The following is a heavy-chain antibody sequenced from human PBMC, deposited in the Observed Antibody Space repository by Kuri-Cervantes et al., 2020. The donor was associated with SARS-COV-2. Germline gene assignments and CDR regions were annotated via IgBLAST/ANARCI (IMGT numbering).Heavy chain of an antibody. D-gene: IGHD3-10*01. CDR2: IYTSGST. J-gene: IGHJ3*02. Sequence: SETLSLTCTVSGGSISSGSYYWSWIRQPAGKGLEWTGRIYTSGSTNYNPSLKSRVTISVDTSKNQFSLKLSSVTAADTAVYYCARARMVRGVNGAFDIWGQGTMVTVSS. CDR1: GGSISSGSYY. V-gene: IGHV4-61*02. CDR3: ARARMVRGVNGAFDI.